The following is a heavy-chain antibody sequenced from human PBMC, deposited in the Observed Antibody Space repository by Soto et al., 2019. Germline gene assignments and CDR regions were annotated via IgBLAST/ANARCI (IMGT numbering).Heavy chain of an antibody. CDR3: ARGRLLISD. CDR1: GFTVSSDY. CDR2: IYSGVNT. J-gene: IGHJ4*02. Sequence: SGGGLVQPGGSLRLSCAASGFTVSSDYMTWVRQAPGKGLEWVSIIYSGVNTSYADSVKGRFTISRDNAKNTLYLQMNSLRAEDTAVYYCARGRLLISDWGQGALVTVSS. V-gene: IGHV3-66*01. D-gene: IGHD1-26*01.